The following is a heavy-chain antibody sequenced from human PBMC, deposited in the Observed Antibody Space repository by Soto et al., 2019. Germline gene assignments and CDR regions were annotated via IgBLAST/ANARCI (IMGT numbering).Heavy chain of an antibody. D-gene: IGHD3-22*01. V-gene: IGHV3-49*03. J-gene: IGHJ4*02. CDR2: IRSKAYGGTT. CDR3: TRDALGPYYYDSTDY. Sequence: GGSLRLSCTASGFTFGDYAMSWFRQAPGKGLEWVGFIRSKAYGGTTEYAASVKGRFTISRDDSKSIAYLQMNSLKTEDTAVYYCTRDALGPYYYDSTDYWGQGTLVTVSS. CDR1: GFTFGDYA.